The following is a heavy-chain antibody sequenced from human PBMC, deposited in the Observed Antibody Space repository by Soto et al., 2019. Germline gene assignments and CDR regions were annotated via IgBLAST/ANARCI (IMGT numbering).Heavy chain of an antibody. CDR2: INHSGST. D-gene: IGHD2-15*01. CDR1: GGSFSGYY. CDR3: ARQYCSGGSCYSKAYYYYYMDV. V-gene: IGHV4-34*01. Sequence: SETLSLTCAVYGGSFSGYYWSWIRQPPGKGLEWIGEINHSGSTNYNPSLKSRVTISVDTSKNQFSLKLSSLTAADTAVYYCARQYCSGGSCYSKAYYYYYMDVWGKGTTVTVSS. J-gene: IGHJ6*03.